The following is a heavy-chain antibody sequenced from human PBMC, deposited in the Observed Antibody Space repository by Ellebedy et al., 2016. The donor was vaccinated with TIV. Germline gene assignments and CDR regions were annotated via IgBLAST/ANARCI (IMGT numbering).Heavy chain of an antibody. J-gene: IGHJ1*01. V-gene: IGHV1-2*04. CDR1: GYTFTGYY. D-gene: IGHD3-22*01. Sequence: ASVKVSCXASGYTFTGYYMHWVRQAPGQGLEWMGWINPNSGGTNYAQKFQGWVTMTRDTSISTAYMELSRLRSDDTAVYYCARGEYDSSGYPFQHWGQGTLVTVSS. CDR3: ARGEYDSSGYPFQH. CDR2: INPNSGGT.